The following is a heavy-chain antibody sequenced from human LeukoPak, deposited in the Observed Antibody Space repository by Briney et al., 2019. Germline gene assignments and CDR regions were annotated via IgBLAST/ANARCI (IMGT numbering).Heavy chain of an antibody. J-gene: IGHJ4*02. Sequence: SETLSLTCAVYGGSFSGYYWSWIRQPPGKGLEWIGEINHSGSTNYNPSLESRVTISVDTSKNQFSLKLSSVTAADTAVYYCARGLPYYYGSGSSFDYWGQGTLVTVSS. CDR1: GGSFSGYY. V-gene: IGHV4-34*01. CDR2: INHSGST. CDR3: ARGLPYYYGSGSSFDY. D-gene: IGHD3-10*01.